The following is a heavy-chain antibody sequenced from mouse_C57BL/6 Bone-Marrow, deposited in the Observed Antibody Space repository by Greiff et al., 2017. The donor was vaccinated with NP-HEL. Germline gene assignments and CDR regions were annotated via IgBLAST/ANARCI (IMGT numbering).Heavy chain of an antibody. V-gene: IGHV2-2*01. D-gene: IGHD1-1*01. CDR2: IWSGGST. Sequence: VKLVESGPGLVQPSQSLSITCTVSGFSLTSYGVHWVRQSPGKGLEWLGVIWSGGSTDYNAAFISRLSISKDNSKSQVFFKMNSLQADDTAIYYCARDTTVVATHWYFDVWGTGTTVTVSS. CDR1: GFSLTSYG. J-gene: IGHJ1*03. CDR3: ARDTTVVATHWYFDV.